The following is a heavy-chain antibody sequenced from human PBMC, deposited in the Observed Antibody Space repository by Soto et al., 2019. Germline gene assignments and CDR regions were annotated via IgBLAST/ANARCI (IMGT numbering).Heavy chain of an antibody. CDR2: IYTGGAT. V-gene: IGHV3-53*01. D-gene: IGHD3-22*01. Sequence: GSLRLSCAASGFTVSSNYMTWVRQAPGKGLEWVSVIYTGGATYYADSVKGRFTISRDNSKNTLYLQMNSLRAEDTAVYYCAREPDTSGYIPGYWGQGILVTVSS. CDR3: AREPDTSGYIPGY. J-gene: IGHJ4*02. CDR1: GFTVSSNY.